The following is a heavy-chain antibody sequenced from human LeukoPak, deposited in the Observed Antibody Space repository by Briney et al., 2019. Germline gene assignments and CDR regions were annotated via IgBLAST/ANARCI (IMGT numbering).Heavy chain of an antibody. CDR3: ARGVGQLVPGYWYYYYYMAV. J-gene: IGHJ6*03. V-gene: IGHV1-2*02. CDR2: INPNSGGT. D-gene: IGHD6-6*01. CDR1: GYTFTGYY. Sequence: ASVNVSCKASGYTFTGYYMHWVRQAPGQGLEWMGWINPNSGGTNYAQKFKGRVTMTRDTSISTAYMEMSRMRSDDTAVYYCARGVGQLVPGYWYYYYYMAVWGKGTTVTVSS.